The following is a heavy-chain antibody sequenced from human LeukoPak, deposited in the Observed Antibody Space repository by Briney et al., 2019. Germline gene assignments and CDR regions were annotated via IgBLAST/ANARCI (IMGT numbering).Heavy chain of an antibody. V-gene: IGHV1-46*01. Sequence: ASVTVSCKASGYTFTSYYMHWVRQAPGQGLEGMGAIIPLAGTKNHAQKFQGRLTMTTDDSRTTAFMELSGLRSDDTAVYYCAATSFRSGSLSGVHGYLYMEVWGKGTTVFVSS. CDR1: GYTFTSYY. D-gene: IGHD3-3*01. CDR2: IIPLAGTK. CDR3: AATSFRSGSLSGVHGYLYMEV. J-gene: IGHJ6*03.